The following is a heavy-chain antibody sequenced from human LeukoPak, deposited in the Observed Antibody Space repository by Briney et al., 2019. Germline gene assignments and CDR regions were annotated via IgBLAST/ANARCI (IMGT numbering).Heavy chain of an antibody. Sequence: TGGSLRLSCAASGLTVSSNYMSWVRQAPGKGLEWVSIIYSGGSTYYADSVKGRFTISRDNSKNTLDLQMNSLRAEDTAVYYCARVQNPYVHDRSGYQNAFDIWGQGTMVTVSS. CDR3: ARVQNPYVHDRSGYQNAFDI. V-gene: IGHV3-53*01. D-gene: IGHD3-22*01. J-gene: IGHJ3*02. CDR1: GLTVSSNY. CDR2: IYSGGST.